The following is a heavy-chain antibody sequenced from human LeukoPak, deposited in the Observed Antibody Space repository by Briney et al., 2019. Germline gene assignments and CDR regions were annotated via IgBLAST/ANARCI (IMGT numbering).Heavy chain of an antibody. V-gene: IGHV4-59*01. J-gene: IGHJ3*02. CDR2: IHYSGRT. Sequence: PSETLSLTCSVSGGSISRYFWSWIRQPPGKGLEWIAFIHYSGRTKYNPSLQSRVTISIDTSENNFSLRLTSVTAADTAVYYRARLLDNDSSGDPDTFDMWGQGTVVSVSS. D-gene: IGHD3-22*01. CDR1: GGSISRYF. CDR3: ARLLDNDSSGDPDTFDM.